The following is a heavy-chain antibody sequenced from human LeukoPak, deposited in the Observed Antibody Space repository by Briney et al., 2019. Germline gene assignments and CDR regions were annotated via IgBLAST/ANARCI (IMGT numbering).Heavy chain of an antibody. CDR3: ARARRMLYEYTYFDY. J-gene: IGHJ4*02. D-gene: IGHD2-8*01. V-gene: IGHV3-11*04. Sequence: GRSLRLSCAASGFTFSDYYMSCSRQAPGGGLEWVSYISSSGSTIDYADSAKGRFTISRDNAKNSLYLQRNSLRAEDTAVYYCARARRMLYEYTYFDYWGQGTLVTVSS. CDR2: ISSSGSTI. CDR1: GFTFSDYY.